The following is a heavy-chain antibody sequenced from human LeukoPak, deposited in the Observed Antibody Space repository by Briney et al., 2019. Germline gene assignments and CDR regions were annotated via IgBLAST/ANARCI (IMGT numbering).Heavy chain of an antibody. CDR2: ISSSSSYI. CDR1: GFTFSSYN. Sequence: GGSLRLSCAASGFTFSSYNMNWVRQAPGKGLEWVSSISSSSSYIYYTDSVKGRFTISRDNAKNSLYLQMNSLRAEDTAVYYCARAALLWFGELRFLDYWGQGTLVTVSS. V-gene: IGHV3-21*01. CDR3: ARAALLWFGELRFLDY. J-gene: IGHJ4*02. D-gene: IGHD3-10*01.